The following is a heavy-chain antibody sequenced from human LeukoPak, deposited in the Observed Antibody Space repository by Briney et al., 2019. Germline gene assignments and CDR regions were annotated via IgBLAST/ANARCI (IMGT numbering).Heavy chain of an antibody. J-gene: IGHJ6*02. D-gene: IGHD2-15*01. Sequence: SVKVSCKAPGGTFSSYAISWVRQAPGQGLEWMGRIIPILGIANYAQKFQGRVTITADKSTSTAYMELSSLRSEDTAVYYCARVPSVVPYYYYGMDVWGQGTTVTVSS. CDR2: IIPILGIA. V-gene: IGHV1-69*04. CDR1: GGTFSSYA. CDR3: ARVPSVVPYYYYGMDV.